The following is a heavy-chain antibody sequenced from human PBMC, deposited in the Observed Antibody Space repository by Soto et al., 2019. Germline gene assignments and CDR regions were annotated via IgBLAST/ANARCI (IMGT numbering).Heavy chain of an antibody. D-gene: IGHD3-10*01. V-gene: IGHV3-30-3*01. CDR3: ARPDYGSGSHPYY. CDR2: ISYDGSNK. J-gene: IGHJ4*02. Sequence: QVQLVESGGGVVQPGRSLRLSCAASGFTFSSYAMQWVRQAPGKGLEWVAVISYDGSNKYYADSVKGRFTISRDKYKNTLYMQMNSLRAEDTAVYYCARPDYGSGSHPYYGGQGTLVTVSS. CDR1: GFTFSSYA.